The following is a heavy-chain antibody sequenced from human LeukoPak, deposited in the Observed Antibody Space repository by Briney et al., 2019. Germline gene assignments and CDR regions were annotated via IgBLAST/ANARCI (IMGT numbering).Heavy chain of an antibody. Sequence: SETLSLTCAVYGGSFSGYYWSWIRQPPGKGLEWIGEINHSGSTNYNPSLKSRVTISVDTSKNQFSLKLSSVTAADTAVYYCARGPFRWLARNWFDPWGQGTLVTVSS. V-gene: IGHV4-34*01. CDR1: GGSFSGYY. CDR2: INHSGST. J-gene: IGHJ5*02. D-gene: IGHD4-23*01. CDR3: ARGPFRWLARNWFDP.